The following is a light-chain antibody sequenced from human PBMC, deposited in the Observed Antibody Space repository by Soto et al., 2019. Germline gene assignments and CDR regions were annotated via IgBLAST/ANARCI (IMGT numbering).Light chain of an antibody. CDR3: QKYNNWPLT. CDR2: VAS. V-gene: IGKV3-15*01. Sequence: EIVMTQSPATLSVSPGERATLSCRASQSVGSNLAWYQQKPGQAPRLLIYVASTRATGLPARFSGSGSGTEFALPISSLQSEDFAVYYCQKYNNWPLTFGGGTKVEIK. CDR1: QSVGSN. J-gene: IGKJ4*01.